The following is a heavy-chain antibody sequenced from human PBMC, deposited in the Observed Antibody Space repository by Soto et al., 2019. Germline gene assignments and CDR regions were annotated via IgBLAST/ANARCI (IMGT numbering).Heavy chain of an antibody. D-gene: IGHD6-13*01. CDR1: GYTFTSYD. CDR2: MNPNSGNT. J-gene: IGHJ5*02. Sequence: QVQLVQSGAEVKKPGASVKVSCKASGYTFTSYDINWVRQATGQGLEWMGWMNPNSGNTGYAQKCQGRGTLTGSTSISTAYMALSSLRSEGRAGYYCARERSAAGTGWVDPWGQGTLVTVSS. V-gene: IGHV1-8*01. CDR3: ARERSAAGTGWVDP.